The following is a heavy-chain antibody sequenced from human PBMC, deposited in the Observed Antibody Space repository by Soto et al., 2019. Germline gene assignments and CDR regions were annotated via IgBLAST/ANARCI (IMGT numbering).Heavy chain of an antibody. V-gene: IGHV3-23*01. Sequence: EVQLLESGGGLVQPGGSLRLSCVASGFPFSSYYMDWVRQAPGKGLEWVAVISGSEDNIHYADSVKGRFTISRDNSMNTLYLQMNSLRADDTAIYYCAKDLHWFAMDVWGQGTTVTVSS. CDR1: GFPFSSYY. CDR3: AKDLHWFAMDV. CDR2: ISGSEDNI. J-gene: IGHJ6*02. D-gene: IGHD3-10*01.